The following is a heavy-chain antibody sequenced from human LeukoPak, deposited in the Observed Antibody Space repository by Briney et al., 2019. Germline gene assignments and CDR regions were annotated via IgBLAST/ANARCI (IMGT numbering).Heavy chain of an antibody. D-gene: IGHD3-3*01. CDR2: INPNSGGT. CDR1: GYTFTGYY. Sequence: VASVKVSCKASGYTFTGYYMHWVRQAPGQGLEWMGWINPNSGGTNYAQKFQGRVTMTRDTSISTAYMELSRLRSDDTAVYYCARAFTIFALQPCPCWGQGTLVTVSS. CDR3: ARAFTIFALQPCPC. J-gene: IGHJ4*02. V-gene: IGHV1-2*02.